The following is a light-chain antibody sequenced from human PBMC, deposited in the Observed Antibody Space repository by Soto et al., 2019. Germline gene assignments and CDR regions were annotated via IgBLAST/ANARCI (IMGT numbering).Light chain of an antibody. Sequence: EIVLTQSPGTLYLSPGERATLSCRASQSVSRNYLAWYQQKPGQAPSLLIFAASSRATGIPNRFSGVGSGTDFTLTISRLEPEDFAVYYCQQYGSSPLTFGGGTRWISN. CDR1: QSVSRNY. J-gene: IGKJ4*01. CDR2: AAS. CDR3: QQYGSSPLT. V-gene: IGKV3-20*01.